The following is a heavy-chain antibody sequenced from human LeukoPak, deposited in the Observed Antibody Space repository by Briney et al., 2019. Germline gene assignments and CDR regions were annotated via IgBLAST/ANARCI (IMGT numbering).Heavy chain of an antibody. CDR1: GYSFTNYY. J-gene: IGHJ3*02. Sequence: ASVNVSCKASGYSFTNYYMHWVRQAPGQGLEWMGLTNPSGGSTSYAQKFQGRVTMTRDTSTSTVYMELSSLRSEDTAVYYCARAGQYQLLFVAFDIWGQGTIVTVSS. D-gene: IGHD2-2*01. CDR3: ARAGQYQLLFVAFDI. CDR2: TNPSGGST. V-gene: IGHV1-46*01.